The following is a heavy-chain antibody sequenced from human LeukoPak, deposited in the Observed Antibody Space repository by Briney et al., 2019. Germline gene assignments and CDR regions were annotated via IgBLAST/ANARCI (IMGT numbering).Heavy chain of an antibody. CDR2: IIPIFGTA. J-gene: IGHJ4*02. D-gene: IGHD5-18*01. Sequence: ASLKDSRTASGGTFSSYAISWVPQAPGQGLEWVGGIIPIFGTANYAQKCQGSVTITADKSTSTAYMELSSLRSEDTAVYYCAMGIQLWLRFDYWGQGTLVTVSS. CDR3: AMGIQLWLRFDY. V-gene: IGHV1-69*06. CDR1: GGTFSSYA.